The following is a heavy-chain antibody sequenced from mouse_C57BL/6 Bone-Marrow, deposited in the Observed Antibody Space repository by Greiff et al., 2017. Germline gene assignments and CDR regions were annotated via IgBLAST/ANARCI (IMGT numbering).Heavy chain of an antibody. D-gene: IGHD3-2*02. CDR3: ARYSAAQSAMDD. CDR2: IRSKANGYTT. J-gene: IGHJ4*01. Sequence: EVQGVESGGGLVQPGGSLSLSCAASGFTFTDYYLSWVRQPPGKALEWFGFIRSKANGYTTEYSASVQVRFTISRDNSQSILYLHMHDLRAEDSATYDCARYSAAQSAMDDWGQGTSVTVSS. CDR1: GFTFTDYY. V-gene: IGHV7-3*01.